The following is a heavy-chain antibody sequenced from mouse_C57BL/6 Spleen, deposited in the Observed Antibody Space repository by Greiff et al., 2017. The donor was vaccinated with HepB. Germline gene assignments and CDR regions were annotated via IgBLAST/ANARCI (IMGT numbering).Heavy chain of an antibody. CDR1: GYTFTDYY. D-gene: IGHD1-1*01. V-gene: IGHV1-26*01. CDR3: ARGGSRYYAMDY. CDR2: INPNNGGT. Sequence: EVQLQQSGPELVKPGASVKISCKASGYTFTDYYMNWVKQSHGKSLEWIGDINPNNGGTSYNQKFKGKATLTVDKSSSTAYMELRSLTSEDSAGYYCARGGSRYYAMDYWGQGTSVTVSS. J-gene: IGHJ4*01.